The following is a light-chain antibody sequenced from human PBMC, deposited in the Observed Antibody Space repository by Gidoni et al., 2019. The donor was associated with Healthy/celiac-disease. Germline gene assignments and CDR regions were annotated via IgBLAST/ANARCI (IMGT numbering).Light chain of an antibody. V-gene: IGKV1-33*01. CDR1: QDISNY. J-gene: IGKJ2*01. CDR2: DAS. Sequence: DIQMTQSPSSLSASVGDRVTITCQASQDISNYLNCYQQKPGKAPKLLSYDASNLETGVPSRFSGSGSGTDFTFTISSLQPEDIATYYCQQYDNLPYTFXXXTKLEIK. CDR3: QQYDNLPYT.